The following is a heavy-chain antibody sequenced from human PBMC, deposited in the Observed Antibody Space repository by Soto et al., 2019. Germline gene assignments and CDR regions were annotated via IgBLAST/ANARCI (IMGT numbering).Heavy chain of an antibody. J-gene: IGHJ6*03. V-gene: IGHV3-74*01. D-gene: IGHD2-2*02. CDR3: ARGHAPLGYCSSTSCYIYYYYMDV. Sequence: GGSLRLSCAASGFTFSSYWMHWVRQAPGKGLVWVSRINSDGSSKSYADSVKGRFTISRDNAKNTLYLQMNSLRAEDTAVYYCARGHAPLGYCSSTSCYIYYYYMDVWGKGTTVTVSS. CDR1: GFTFSSYW. CDR2: INSDGSSK.